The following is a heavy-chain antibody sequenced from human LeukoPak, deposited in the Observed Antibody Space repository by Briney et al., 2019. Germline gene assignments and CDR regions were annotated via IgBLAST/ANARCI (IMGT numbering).Heavy chain of an antibody. CDR2: ILPMFGRA. CDR1: GGTVSSYA. D-gene: IGHD1/OR15-1a*01. Sequence: SVKVSFKASGGTVSSYAISWVRQAPGQGLEWMGGILPMFGRADYAQKFQDRVTLTADFSTSTAHMELSSLRFEDTAVYYCARETGTTSPKPFYVWGKGTTVTVSS. J-gene: IGHJ6*04. V-gene: IGHV1-69*13. CDR3: ARETGTTSPKPFYV.